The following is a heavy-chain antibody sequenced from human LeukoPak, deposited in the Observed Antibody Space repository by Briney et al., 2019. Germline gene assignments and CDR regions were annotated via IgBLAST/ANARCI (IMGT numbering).Heavy chain of an antibody. J-gene: IGHJ4*02. CDR2: LYYGGHT. CDR3: AKSIVGAPYYFDY. Sequence: GGSLRLSCAASGFTVSSIYMSWVRQAPGKGLEWVSILYYGGHTYYGASVKGRFTISRDNSKNTLYLQMNSLRAEDTAVYYCAKSIVGAPYYFDYWGQGTLVTVSS. D-gene: IGHD1-26*01. V-gene: IGHV3-53*05. CDR1: GFTVSSIY.